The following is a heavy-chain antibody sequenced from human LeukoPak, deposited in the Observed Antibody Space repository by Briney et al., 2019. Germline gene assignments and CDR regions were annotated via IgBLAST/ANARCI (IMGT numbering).Heavy chain of an antibody. D-gene: IGHD3-9*01. CDR1: GGSISSSSYY. CDR2: IYYSGST. V-gene: IGHV4-39*07. J-gene: IGHJ6*02. CDR3: ARAPNDILTGYRSHYYYYGMDV. Sequence: SETLSLTCTVSGGSISSSSYYWGWIRQPPGKGPEWIGSIYYSGSTNYNPSLKSRVTISLDTSKNQSSLKLSSVTAADTAVYYCARAPNDILTGYRSHYYYYGMDVWGQGTTVTVSS.